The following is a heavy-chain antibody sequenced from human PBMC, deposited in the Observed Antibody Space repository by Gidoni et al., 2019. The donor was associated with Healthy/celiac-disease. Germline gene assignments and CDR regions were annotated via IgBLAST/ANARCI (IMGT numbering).Heavy chain of an antibody. D-gene: IGHD3-3*01. Sequence: QVQLVQSGAEVKQPGASVKVSCKASGYTFTSYDINWVRKATGQGLEWMGWMNPNSGNTGYAQKFQGRVTMTRNTSISTAYMELSSLRSEDTAVYYCARLKGITIFGVVAPHFDYGGQGTLVTVSS. CDR1: GYTFTSYD. CDR3: ARLKGITIFGVVAPHFDY. CDR2: MNPNSGNT. J-gene: IGHJ4*02. V-gene: IGHV1-8*01.